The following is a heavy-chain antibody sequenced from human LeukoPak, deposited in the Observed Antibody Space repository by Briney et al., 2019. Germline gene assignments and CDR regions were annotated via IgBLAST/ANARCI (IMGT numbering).Heavy chain of an antibody. CDR2: IYYSGST. Sequence: SETLSLTCTVSGGSISSYYWSWIRQAPGKGLEWIGYIYYSGSTNYNPSLKSRVTISVDTFKNQFSLKLSSVTAADTAVYYCARHSTGGPHFDYWGQGTLVTVSS. V-gene: IGHV4-59*08. CDR3: ARHSTGGPHFDY. J-gene: IGHJ4*02. D-gene: IGHD2-8*02. CDR1: GGSISSYY.